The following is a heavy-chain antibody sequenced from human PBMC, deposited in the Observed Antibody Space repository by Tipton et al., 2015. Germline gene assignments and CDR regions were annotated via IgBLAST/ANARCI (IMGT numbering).Heavy chain of an antibody. J-gene: IGHJ4*02. CDR2: INADSTQN. CDR1: GFTFRNFW. V-gene: IGHV3-7*01. CDR3: ARDQPGTLGRGNDY. D-gene: IGHD3-16*01. Sequence: SLRLSCTASGFTFRNFWMSWVRQAPGKGLEWVANINADSTQNHVADFVKGRFTTTRDNAKNSLYLQMNRLRVEDTGVYFCARDQPGTLGRGNDYWGQGILVTVSS.